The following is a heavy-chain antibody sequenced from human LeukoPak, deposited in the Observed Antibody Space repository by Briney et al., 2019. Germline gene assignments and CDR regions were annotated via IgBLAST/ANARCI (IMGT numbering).Heavy chain of an antibody. J-gene: IGHJ3*02. CDR1: GFTFSSNW. D-gene: IGHD3-10*01. Sequence: GGSLRLSCAASGFTFSSNWMYWVRQAPGKGPVWVSRINSDGTTTTYADSVKGRFTISRDNARNTLYLQMNSLRAEDTAVYYCARTRIITAYDALDIGGQGTVVSVSA. V-gene: IGHV3-74*01. CDR2: INSDGTTT. CDR3: ARTRIITAYDALDI.